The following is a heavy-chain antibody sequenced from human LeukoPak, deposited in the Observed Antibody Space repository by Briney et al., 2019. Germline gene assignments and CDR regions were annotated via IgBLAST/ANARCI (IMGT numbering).Heavy chain of an antibody. CDR3: ARDKDSNYPDY. CDR2: IKQDGSEK. V-gene: IGHV3-7*01. Sequence: GGSLRLSCAASGFTFSSYWMTWVRHVPGKGLEWVARIKQDGSEKYYVDSVKGRFTISRDNTRNSLYLQMNSLRAEDTAVYYCARDKDSNYPDYWGQGTLVTVSS. CDR1: GFTFSSYW. J-gene: IGHJ4*02. D-gene: IGHD4-11*01.